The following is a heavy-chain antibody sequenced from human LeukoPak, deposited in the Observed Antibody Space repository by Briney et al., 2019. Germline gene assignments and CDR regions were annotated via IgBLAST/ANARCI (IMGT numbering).Heavy chain of an antibody. D-gene: IGHD1-1*01. CDR3: ARRTGGASFDY. V-gene: IGHV4-39*01. Sequence: SSETLSLTCFVPGGSISSSNYYWGWIRQPPGKGLEWIGSIYYSGSTYYNPSLKSRVTISVDTSKNQFSLKLSSVTAADTAVYYCARRTGGASFDYWGQGTLVTVSS. J-gene: IGHJ4*02. CDR1: GGSISSSNYY. CDR2: IYYSGST.